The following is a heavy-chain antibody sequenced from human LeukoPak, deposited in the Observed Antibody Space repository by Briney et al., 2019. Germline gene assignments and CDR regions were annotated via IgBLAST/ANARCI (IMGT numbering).Heavy chain of an antibody. Sequence: ASVKVSCKASGYTFTSYGISWVRQAPGQGLEWMGWFSACNGNTNYAQKLQGRVTMTTDTSTSTAYMELRSLRSDDTAVYYCARAVSGSLYGDFDFWGQGTLVTVSS. CDR3: ARAVSGSLYGDFDF. D-gene: IGHD1-26*01. V-gene: IGHV1-18*01. CDR1: GYTFTSYG. J-gene: IGHJ4*02. CDR2: FSACNGNT.